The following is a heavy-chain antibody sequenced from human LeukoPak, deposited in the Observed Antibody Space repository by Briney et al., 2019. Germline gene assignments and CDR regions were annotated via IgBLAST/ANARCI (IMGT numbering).Heavy chain of an antibody. CDR1: GFIFGGYG. V-gene: IGHV3-9*01. Sequence: GRSLRLSCAASGFIFGGYGMYWVRQAPGKGLEWVSGINWNSDRIGYADSVKGRFTISRDNAKNPLYMQMNSVRAEDTALYYCARASYYYDTSGLGAFDVWGQGTTVVVSS. CDR2: INWNSDRI. D-gene: IGHD3-22*01. CDR3: ARASYYYDTSGLGAFDV. J-gene: IGHJ3*01.